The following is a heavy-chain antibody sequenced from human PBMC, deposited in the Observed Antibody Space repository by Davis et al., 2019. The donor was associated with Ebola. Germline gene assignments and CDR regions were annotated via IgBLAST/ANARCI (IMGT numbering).Heavy chain of an antibody. D-gene: IGHD3-3*01. CDR2: INPSGGST. CDR3: SITNDFWSGYHYYYYGMDV. V-gene: IGHV1-46*01. J-gene: IGHJ6*02. CDR1: GYTFTSYY. Sequence: AASVKVSCKASGYTFTSYYMHWVRQAPGQGLEWMGIINPSGGSTSYAQKFQGRVTMTRDTSTSTVYMELSSLRSEDTAVYYCSITNDFWSGYHYYYYGMDVWGQGTTVTVSS.